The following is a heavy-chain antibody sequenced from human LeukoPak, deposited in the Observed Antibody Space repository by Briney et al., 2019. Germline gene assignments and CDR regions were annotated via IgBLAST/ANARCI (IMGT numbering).Heavy chain of an antibody. V-gene: IGHV3-30*03. CDR2: ISYDGRNK. D-gene: IGHD5-12*01. CDR1: GFTFSRYG. J-gene: IGHJ4*02. CDR3: AREGDSGYVELDS. Sequence: GGSLRLSCAASGFTFSRYGMHWVRQAPGKGLEWVAVISYDGRNKYYEDSVKGRFTISRDNSKNTLYLQMNSLRAEDTAVYYCAREGDSGYVELDSWGQGTLVTVSS.